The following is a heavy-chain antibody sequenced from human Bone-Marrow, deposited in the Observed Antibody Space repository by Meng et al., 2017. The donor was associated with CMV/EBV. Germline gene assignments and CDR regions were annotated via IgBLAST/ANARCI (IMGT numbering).Heavy chain of an antibody. CDR2: IKQDGSEK. D-gene: IGHD1-7*01. Sequence: GGSLRLSCAVSGLNVINSAMSWVRQAPGKGLEWVANIKQDGSEKYYVDSVKGRFTISRDNAKNSLYLQMNSLRAEDTAVYYCARENWNYGADAFDIWGQGTMVTVSS. V-gene: IGHV3-7*01. CDR1: GLNVINSA. J-gene: IGHJ3*02. CDR3: ARENWNYGADAFDI.